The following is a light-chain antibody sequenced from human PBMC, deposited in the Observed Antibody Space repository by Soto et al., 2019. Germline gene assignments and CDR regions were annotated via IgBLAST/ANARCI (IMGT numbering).Light chain of an antibody. Sequence: DIVMTQSPLSLPVTPGEPASISCRSSQSLLHRNGYNSLDWYLQKPGQSPQLLIYLGSNRAPGVPDRFSGSGSGPDFTLKISRVEAEDVGVYYCIQALQTPTFGGGTKVEIK. J-gene: IGKJ4*01. CDR3: IQALQTPT. CDR1: QSLLHRNGYNS. V-gene: IGKV2-28*01. CDR2: LGS.